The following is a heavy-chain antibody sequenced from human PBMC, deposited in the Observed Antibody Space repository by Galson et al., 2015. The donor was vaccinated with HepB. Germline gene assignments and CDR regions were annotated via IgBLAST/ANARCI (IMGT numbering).Heavy chain of an antibody. V-gene: IGHV1-2*02. CDR1: GYTFTGYY. Sequence: SVKVSCKASGYTFTGYYMHWVRQAPGQGLEWMGWINPNSGGTNYAQKFQGRVTMTRDTSISTAYMELSMLRSDDTAVYYCARERYCSSTSCYTYYYYGMDVWGQGTTVTVSS. D-gene: IGHD2-2*02. CDR3: ARERYCSSTSCYTYYYYGMDV. J-gene: IGHJ6*02. CDR2: INPNSGGT.